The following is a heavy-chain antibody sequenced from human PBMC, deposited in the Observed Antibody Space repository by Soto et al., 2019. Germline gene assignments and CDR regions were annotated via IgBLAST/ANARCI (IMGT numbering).Heavy chain of an antibody. V-gene: IGHV5-10-1*01. J-gene: IGHJ6*02. D-gene: IGHD2-2*02. CDR2: IDPSDSYT. CDR1: VYSFTSYW. Sequence: GESLKISCKGSVYSFTSYWISWVRQMPGKGLEWMGRIDPSDSYTNYSPSFQGHVTISADKSISTAYLQWSSLKASDTAMYYCASWGCSSTSCYTDYYYGMDVWGQGTTVTVSS. CDR3: ASWGCSSTSCYTDYYYGMDV.